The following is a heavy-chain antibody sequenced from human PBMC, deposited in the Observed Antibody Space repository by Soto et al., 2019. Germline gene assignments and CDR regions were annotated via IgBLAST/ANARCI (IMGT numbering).Heavy chain of an antibody. D-gene: IGHD3-9*01. CDR3: AKDGYLDTYYFDY. CDR1: GFTFSSYA. CDR2: ISYDGISK. Sequence: QVQLVESGGGVVQPGRSLRLSCAASGFTFSSYAMHWVRQAPCKGLEWVAVISYDGISKHYADSVKGRFSISRDDSENTLYVQMNSLRAEDTAVYYCAKDGYLDTYYFDYWGQGTLVTVSS. V-gene: IGHV3-30-3*01. J-gene: IGHJ4*02.